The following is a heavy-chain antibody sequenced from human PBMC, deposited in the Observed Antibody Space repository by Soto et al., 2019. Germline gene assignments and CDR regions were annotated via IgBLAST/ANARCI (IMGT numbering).Heavy chain of an antibody. CDR2: ISGSGGST. CDR3: AKSGNYDILTGYLDYFDY. CDR1: GFTFSSYA. J-gene: IGHJ4*02. D-gene: IGHD3-9*01. Sequence: PGGSLRLSCAASGFTFSSYAMIWVRQAPGKGLEWVSAISGSGGSTYYADSVKGRFTISRDNSKNTLYPQMNSLRAEDTAVYYCAKSGNYDILTGYLDYFDYWGQGTLVTVSS. V-gene: IGHV3-23*01.